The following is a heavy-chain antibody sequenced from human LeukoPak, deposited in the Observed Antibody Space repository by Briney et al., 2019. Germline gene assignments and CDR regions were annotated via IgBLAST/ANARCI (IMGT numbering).Heavy chain of an antibody. V-gene: IGHV1-69*13. CDR2: IIPIFGTA. J-gene: IGHJ4*02. Sequence: SVKVSCKASGGTFSSYAISWVRQAPGQGLEWMGGIIPIFGTANYAQKFQGRVTITADESMSTAYTELSSLRSEDTAVYYCARGWGSGSYYFDYWGQGTLVTVSS. CDR3: ARGWGSGSYYFDY. CDR1: GGTFSSYA. D-gene: IGHD3-10*01.